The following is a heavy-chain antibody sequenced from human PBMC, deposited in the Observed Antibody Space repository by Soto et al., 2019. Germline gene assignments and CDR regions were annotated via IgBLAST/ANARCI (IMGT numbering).Heavy chain of an antibody. V-gene: IGHV3-7*03. J-gene: IGHJ1*01. CDR2: IKQEGSEK. CDR1: GFNFSMSS. D-gene: IGHD6-13*01. Sequence: GGSLRLSCAASGFNFSMSSMTWVRQGPGKGLEWVANIKQEGSEKWYVDSVKGRFTISRDNAENSLHLQMNSLSAEDTAFYYCVKDESINWYSGHFRHWGQGTLVTVSS. CDR3: VKDESINWYSGHFRH.